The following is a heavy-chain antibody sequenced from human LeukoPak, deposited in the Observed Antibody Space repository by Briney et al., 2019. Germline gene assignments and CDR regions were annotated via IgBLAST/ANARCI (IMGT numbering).Heavy chain of an antibody. D-gene: IGHD4-17*01. V-gene: IGHV3-21*01. Sequence: GGSLRLSCATSGFTVRSYSMNCSRQGPGDGVWCVSSISSGTTYIYYADSLKGRFTISRDHAKSSLYLQMNSLRAEDTAVYYCARASDYGDYFSGMAVWGQGTTVTVSS. J-gene: IGHJ6*02. CDR1: GFTVRSYS. CDR2: ISSGTTYI. CDR3: ARASDYGDYFSGMAV.